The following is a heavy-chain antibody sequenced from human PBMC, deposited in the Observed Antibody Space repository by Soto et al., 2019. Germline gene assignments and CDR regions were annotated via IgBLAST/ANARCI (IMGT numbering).Heavy chain of an antibody. D-gene: IGHD1-7*01. CDR2: IIPIFGTA. CDR3: ARGAGTTGGFLGGMDV. Sequence: QVQLVQSGSEVKKPGSSVKVSCKASGGTFSSYAISWVRQAPGQGLEWMGGIIPIFGTANYAQKFQGRVTITADESTSTAYMELSSLRSEDTAVYYCARGAGTTGGFLGGMDVWGQGTTVTVSS. J-gene: IGHJ6*02. V-gene: IGHV1-69*01. CDR1: GGTFSSYA.